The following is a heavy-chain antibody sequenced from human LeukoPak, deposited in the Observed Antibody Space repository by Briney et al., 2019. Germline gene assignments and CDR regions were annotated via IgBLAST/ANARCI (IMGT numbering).Heavy chain of an antibody. D-gene: IGHD6-19*01. J-gene: IGHJ5*02. V-gene: IGHV4-59*01. CDR3: ARGQWLVQEARFDP. CDR2: IYYSGST. Sequence: SETLSLTCTVSGGSISSYYWSWIRQPPGKGLEWIGYIYYSGSTNYNPSLKSRVTISVDTSKNQFSLRLSSVTAADTAVYYCARGQWLVQEARFDPWGQGTLVTVSS. CDR1: GGSISSYY.